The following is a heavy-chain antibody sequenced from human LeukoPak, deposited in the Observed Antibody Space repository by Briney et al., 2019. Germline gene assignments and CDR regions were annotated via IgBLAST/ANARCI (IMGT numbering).Heavy chain of an antibody. D-gene: IGHD6-13*01. CDR3: SRETASTSWY. V-gene: IGHV4-39*01. Sequence: SETLSLTCTVSVGSLCISSYYGAWSRQPPGEGLEWIGCIYYSGSTFYRPSLKSRVTLSVDTSKNQFSLKLSSVTAADTAVYFCSRETASTSWYWGQGTLVTVSS. CDR1: VGSLCISSYY. J-gene: IGHJ4*02. CDR2: IYYSGST.